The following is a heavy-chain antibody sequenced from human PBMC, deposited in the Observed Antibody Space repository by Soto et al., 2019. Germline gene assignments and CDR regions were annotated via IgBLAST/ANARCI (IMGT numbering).Heavy chain of an antibody. CDR2: IYYSGST. D-gene: IGHD4-17*01. CDR1: GGSISSYY. CDR3: ARGYGDYQIGVDY. V-gene: IGHV4-59*01. Sequence: SETLSLTCTVSGGSISSYYWSWIRQPPGKGLEWIGYIYYSGSTNYNPSLKSRVTISVDTSKNQFSLKLSSVTAADTAVYYCARGYGDYQIGVDYWGQGTLVTVSS. J-gene: IGHJ4*02.